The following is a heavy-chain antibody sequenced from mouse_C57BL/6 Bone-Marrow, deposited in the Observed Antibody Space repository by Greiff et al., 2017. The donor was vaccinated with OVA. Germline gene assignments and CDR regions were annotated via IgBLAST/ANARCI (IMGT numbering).Heavy chain of an antibody. D-gene: IGHD2-1*01. J-gene: IGHJ3*01. V-gene: IGHV3-6*01. CDR2: ISYDGSN. Sequence: EVKLEESGPGLVKPSQSLSLTCSVTGYSITSGYYWNWIRQFPGNKLEWMGYISYDGSNNYNPSLKNRISITRDTSTNQFFLKLNSVTTEDTATYYCARAPIYYGNPAWFAYWGQGTLVTVSA. CDR1: GYSITSGYY. CDR3: ARAPIYYGNPAWFAY.